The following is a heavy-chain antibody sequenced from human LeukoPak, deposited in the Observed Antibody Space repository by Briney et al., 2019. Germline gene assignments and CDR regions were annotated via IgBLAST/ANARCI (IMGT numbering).Heavy chain of an antibody. CDR1: GASISSFY. J-gene: IGHJ5*02. CDR3: AREEIRSWFDP. D-gene: IGHD5-24*01. V-gene: IGHV4-4*07. Sequence: SETLSLTCKVSGASISSFYWGWIRQPAGKGLEWIGRIYNTGSANYNPSLQSRVTMSLDTSKNQLSLKVKSVTAADTAVYYCAREEIRSWFDPWGQGTLVTVSS. CDR2: IYNTGSA.